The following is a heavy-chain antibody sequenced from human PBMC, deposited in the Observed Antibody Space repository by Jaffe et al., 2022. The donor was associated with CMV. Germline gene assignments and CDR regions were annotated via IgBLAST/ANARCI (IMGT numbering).Heavy chain of an antibody. D-gene: IGHD4-17*01. CDR2: IKEDGSEK. CDR1: GFTFSSYW. CDR3: VRLRSGYGDSLDY. V-gene: IGHV3-7*01. J-gene: IGHJ4*02. Sequence: EVQLVESGGGLVQPGGSLRLSCVASGFTFSSYWMTWVRQGPGKGLEWVANIKEDGSEKYYVDSVKGRFTISRDNVKESLNLQMSSLRAEDTAVYYCVRLRSGYGDSLDYWGQGTLVTVSS.